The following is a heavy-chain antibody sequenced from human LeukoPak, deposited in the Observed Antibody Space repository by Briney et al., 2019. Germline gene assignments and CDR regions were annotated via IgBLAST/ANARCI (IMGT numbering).Heavy chain of an antibody. D-gene: IGHD4-23*01. V-gene: IGHV1-2*02. Sequence: ASVKVSCKASGYTFTGYYMHWVRQAPGQGLEWMGWINPNSGGTNYAQKFQGRVTMTRDTSISTAYMELSRLRSDDTAVYYCALSDFYGGNSTDFWGQGTLVTVSS. CDR3: ALSDFYGGNSTDF. J-gene: IGHJ4*02. CDR1: GYTFTGYY. CDR2: INPNSGGT.